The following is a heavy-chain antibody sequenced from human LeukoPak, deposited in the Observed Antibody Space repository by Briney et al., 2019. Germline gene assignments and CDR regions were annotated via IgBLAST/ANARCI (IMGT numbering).Heavy chain of an antibody. D-gene: IGHD6-19*01. V-gene: IGHV4-4*07. CDR2: IYTSGST. CDR3: ARLGRGSGWLDY. CDR1: GGSISSYY. J-gene: IGHJ4*02. Sequence: PSETLSLTCTVSGGSISSYYWSWIRQPPGKGLEWIGRIYTSGSTIYNSSLKSRVIMSVDTSKNQFSLKLTSVTAADTAVYYCARLGRGSGWLDYWGQGTLVTVSS.